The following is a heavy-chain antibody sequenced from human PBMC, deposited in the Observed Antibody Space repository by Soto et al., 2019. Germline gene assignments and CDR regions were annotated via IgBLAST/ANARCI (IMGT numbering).Heavy chain of an antibody. V-gene: IGHV3-23*01. Sequence: GGSLRLSCAASGFTFSSYAMSWVRQAPGKGLKWISSISGSGTSTYYADSVKGRFTISRDNSKNTMYLQMNSLRAEDTALYFCAKENTPDYGDYVDYWGQGTLVTVSS. CDR1: GFTFSSYA. J-gene: IGHJ4*02. CDR2: ISGSGTST. CDR3: AKENTPDYGDYVDY. D-gene: IGHD4-17*01.